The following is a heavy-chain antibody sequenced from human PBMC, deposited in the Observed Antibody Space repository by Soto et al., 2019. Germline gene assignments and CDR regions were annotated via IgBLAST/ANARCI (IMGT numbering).Heavy chain of an antibody. D-gene: IGHD1-26*01. CDR3: ARGFTPRASPPSI. J-gene: IGHJ6*02. V-gene: IGHV4-34*01. CDR1: GGSFSGYY. Sequence: KTSETLSLTCAVYGGSFSGYYWSWIRQPPGKGLEWIGEINHSGSTNYNPSLKSRVTISVDTSKNQFSLKLSSVTAADTAVYYCARGFTPRASPPSIWGQGTTVTVSS. CDR2: INHSGST.